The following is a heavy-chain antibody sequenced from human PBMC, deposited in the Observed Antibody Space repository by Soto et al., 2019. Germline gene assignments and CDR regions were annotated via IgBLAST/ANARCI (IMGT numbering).Heavy chain of an antibody. CDR1: GGSFSDYY. J-gene: IGHJ2*01. CDR3: AREVPSRYFAL. D-gene: IGHD3-10*01. Sequence: QVRLQQWGAGLLKPSETLPLTCAVYGGSFSDYYWSWIRKPPGKGLEWIGEINHSGSTNYNPSLKSRVTISVDTSKTQFSLKLNSVPAADTAVYYCAREVPSRYFALWGRGTPVTVSS. V-gene: IGHV4-34*01. CDR2: INHSGST.